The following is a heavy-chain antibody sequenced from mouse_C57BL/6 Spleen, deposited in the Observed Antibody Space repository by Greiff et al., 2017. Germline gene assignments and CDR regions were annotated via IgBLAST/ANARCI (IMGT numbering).Heavy chain of an antibody. CDR1: GYAFSSYW. CDR3: AREVLSTMVTTRYFDV. Sequence: VQLQQSGAELVKPGASVKISCKASGYAFSSYWMNWVKQRPGKGLEWIGQIYPGDGDTNYNGKFKGKATLTADKSSSTAYMQLSSLTSEDSAVYFCAREVLSTMVTTRYFDVWGTGTTVTVSS. V-gene: IGHV1-80*01. J-gene: IGHJ1*03. CDR2: IYPGDGDT. D-gene: IGHD2-2*01.